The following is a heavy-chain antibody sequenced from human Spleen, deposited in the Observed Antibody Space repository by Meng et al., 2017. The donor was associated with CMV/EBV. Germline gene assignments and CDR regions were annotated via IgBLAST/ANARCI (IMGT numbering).Heavy chain of an antibody. Sequence: LSCAASGFTFSSYWMHWVRQAPGKGLVWVSHINNDGSRTNYADSVKGRFTISRDSAKNTLYLQMNSLRAEDTAVYYCARPSSGWSFANWGQGTLVTVSS. V-gene: IGHV3-74*01. J-gene: IGHJ4*02. CDR3: ARPSSGWSFAN. CDR1: GFTFSSYW. CDR2: INNDGSRT. D-gene: IGHD6-19*01.